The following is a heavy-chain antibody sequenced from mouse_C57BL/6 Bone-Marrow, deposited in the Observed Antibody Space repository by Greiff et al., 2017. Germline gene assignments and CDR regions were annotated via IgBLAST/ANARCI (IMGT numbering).Heavy chain of an antibody. Sequence: EVQVVESGAELVRPGASVKLSCTASGFNIKDDYMHWVKQRPEQGLEWIGWIDPENGDTEYASKFQGKATITADTSSNTAYLQLSSLTSEDTAVYYCTTYQETYDYWGQGTTLTVSS. CDR2: IDPENGDT. J-gene: IGHJ2*01. CDR3: TTYQETYDY. CDR1: GFNIKDDY. V-gene: IGHV14-4*01. D-gene: IGHD3-2*02.